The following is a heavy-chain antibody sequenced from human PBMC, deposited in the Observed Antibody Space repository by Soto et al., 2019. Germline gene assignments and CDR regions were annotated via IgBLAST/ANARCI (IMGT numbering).Heavy chain of an antibody. CDR3: ARGGIGWYFIVYSFDS. J-gene: IGHJ4*02. CDR1: GFTLSSFW. D-gene: IGHD6-19*01. CDR2: IKQDGGEK. V-gene: IGHV3-7*01. Sequence: GSLRPSCAASGFTLSSFWMSWVRQAAGGGLEWVANIKQDGGEKYYVDSVKGRFTISRDKAKNSLYLQMNSLRAEDTAVYYCARGGIGWYFIVYSFDSWGQGTLVTVSS.